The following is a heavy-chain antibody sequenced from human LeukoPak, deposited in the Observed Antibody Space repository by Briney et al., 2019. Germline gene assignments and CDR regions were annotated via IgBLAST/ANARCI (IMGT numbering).Heavy chain of an antibody. CDR1: GGSMTSFY. Sequence: SETLSLTCTVSGGSMTSFYWNWIRQPAGKGLQWIGRIYTSGNTNDNPSLKSRVTMSLDTSKNQFSLKLTSVIAADTAVYYCARSWNWNAPFDFWGQGTLVTVPS. D-gene: IGHD1-1*01. V-gene: IGHV4-4*07. CDR2: IYTSGNT. J-gene: IGHJ4*02. CDR3: ARSWNWNAPFDF.